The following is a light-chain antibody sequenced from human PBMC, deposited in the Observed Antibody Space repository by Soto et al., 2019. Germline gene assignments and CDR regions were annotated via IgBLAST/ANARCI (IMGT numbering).Light chain of an antibody. CDR2: GAS. CDR1: QSVSGN. Sequence: EIVMTQSPGTLSVSLGERATLSCRASQSVSGNLAWYQQKPGQAPRLLIYGASTRATGIPARFSGSGSGTEFTLTISSLQSEDFAVYYCQQYNNWPRTFGQGTKVEIK. CDR3: QQYNNWPRT. J-gene: IGKJ1*01. V-gene: IGKV3-15*01.